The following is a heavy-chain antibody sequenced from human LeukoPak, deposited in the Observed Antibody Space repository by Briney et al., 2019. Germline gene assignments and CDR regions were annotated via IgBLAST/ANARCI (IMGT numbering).Heavy chain of an antibody. Sequence: SQTLSLTCTVSGGSISSGSYYWSWIRQPAGKGLEWIGRIYTSGSTNYNPSLKSRVTISVDTSKNQFSLKLSSVTAADTAVYYCARAEWELRSGYYFDYWGQGTLVTVSS. CDR2: IYTSGST. CDR1: GGSISSGSYY. D-gene: IGHD1-26*01. J-gene: IGHJ4*02. V-gene: IGHV4-61*02. CDR3: ARAEWELRSGYYFDY.